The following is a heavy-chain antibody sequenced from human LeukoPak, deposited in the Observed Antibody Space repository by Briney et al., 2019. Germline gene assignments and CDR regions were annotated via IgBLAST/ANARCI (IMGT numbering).Heavy chain of an antibody. CDR1: GFTFPNAW. D-gene: IGHD3-22*01. V-gene: IGHV3-15*01. CDR3: TTDFNPQPYYYDSSGYFDY. CDR2: IKSRTDGGTT. J-gene: IGHJ4*02. Sequence: GGSLRLSCAASGFTFPNAWMSWLRQAPGKGLKWVGHIKSRTDGGTTDYAAPVKGRFTISRDDSKNTLYLQMNSLKTEDTAVYYCTTDFNPQPYYYDSSGYFDYWGQGTLVTVSS.